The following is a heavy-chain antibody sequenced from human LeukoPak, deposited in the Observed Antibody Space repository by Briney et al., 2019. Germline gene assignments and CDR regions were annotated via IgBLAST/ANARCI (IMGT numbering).Heavy chain of an antibody. Sequence: GGSLRLSCAASGFTFSSYGMHWVRQAPGKGLEWVAVISYDGSNKYYADSVKGRFTISRDNSKNTLYLQMNSLRAEDTAVYYCAKGPSVRYLDAFDIWGQGTMVTVSS. J-gene: IGHJ3*02. CDR2: ISYDGSNK. CDR3: AKGPSVRYLDAFDI. D-gene: IGHD1-26*01. V-gene: IGHV3-30*18. CDR1: GFTFSSYG.